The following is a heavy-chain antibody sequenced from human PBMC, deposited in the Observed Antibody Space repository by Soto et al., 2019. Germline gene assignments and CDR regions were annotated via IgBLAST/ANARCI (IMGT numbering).Heavy chain of an antibody. Sequence: SETLSLTCSVSGGSISRSNYYWAWIRQPPGKGLEWIGSVYHTGNTYYSLSLRSRVAISLDTSKNQFSLRLDAVSAADTATYHCARLGGIAVAGPIYYWGQGTLVTVSS. CDR1: GGSISRSNYY. CDR3: ARLGGIAVAGPIYY. J-gene: IGHJ4*02. D-gene: IGHD6-19*01. CDR2: VYHTGNT. V-gene: IGHV4-39*01.